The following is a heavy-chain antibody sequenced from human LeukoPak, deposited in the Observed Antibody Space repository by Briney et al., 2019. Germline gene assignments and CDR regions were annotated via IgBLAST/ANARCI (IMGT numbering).Heavy chain of an antibody. D-gene: IGHD3-3*01. CDR3: ARDGLRFLEWLPPVDY. Sequence: VASVKVSFKASGYTFTSYGISWVRQAPGQELAWMGWISAYNGNTNYAQRLQGRVTMTTDTSTSTAYMELRSLRSDDTAVYYCARDGLRFLEWLPPVDYWGQGTLVTVSS. CDR1: GYTFTSYG. CDR2: ISAYNGNT. J-gene: IGHJ4*02. V-gene: IGHV1-18*01.